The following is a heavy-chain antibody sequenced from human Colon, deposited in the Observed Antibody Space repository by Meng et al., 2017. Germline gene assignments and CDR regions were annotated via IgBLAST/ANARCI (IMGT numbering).Heavy chain of an antibody. CDR2: IKSKADGGAI. CDR1: GCSVSDAW. D-gene: IGHD1-26*01. J-gene: IGHJ4*02. Sequence: EVQLVESGGGLVKPGGSLRLSCEASGCSVSDAWMSWVRQVPGKGLEWVGRIKSKADGGAIDYAAPVKGRFSISRDDSNSTLYLQMNSLKIEDSAVYHCMTEGVGVLPTHYWGQGALVTVSS. CDR3: MTEGVGVLPTHY. V-gene: IGHV3-15*01.